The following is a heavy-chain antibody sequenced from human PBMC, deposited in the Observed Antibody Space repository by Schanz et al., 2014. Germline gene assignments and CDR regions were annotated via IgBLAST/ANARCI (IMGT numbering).Heavy chain of an antibody. CDR2: IYGGGIT. CDR3: ASLYDREYFDY. D-gene: IGHD2-8*01. CDR1: GFTVSSNY. V-gene: IGHV3-66*01. J-gene: IGHJ4*02. Sequence: EVQLVESGGGVVQPGRSLRLSCAGSGFTVSSNYMSWVRQAPGKGLEWVSVIYGGGITYYADSVKGRFTISRDSSRNTLYLQMNSLRAEDTAVYYCASLYDREYFDYWGQGTLVTVSS.